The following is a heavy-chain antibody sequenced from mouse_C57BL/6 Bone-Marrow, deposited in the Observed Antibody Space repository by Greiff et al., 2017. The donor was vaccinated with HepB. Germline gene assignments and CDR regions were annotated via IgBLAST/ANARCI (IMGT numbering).Heavy chain of an antibody. D-gene: IGHD2-2*01. V-gene: IGHV3-8*01. CDR1: GYSITSDY. J-gene: IGHJ2*01. Sequence: EVKLVESGPGLAKPSQTLSLSCSVTGYSITSDYWNWIRQFPGNKLEYMGYISYSGSTYYNPSLKRRISITRDTSKNQYYLQLNSVTTEDTATYDCARSHIYYGNDGGYFDYWGQGTTLTVSS. CDR3: ARSHIYYGNDGGYFDY. CDR2: ISYSGST.